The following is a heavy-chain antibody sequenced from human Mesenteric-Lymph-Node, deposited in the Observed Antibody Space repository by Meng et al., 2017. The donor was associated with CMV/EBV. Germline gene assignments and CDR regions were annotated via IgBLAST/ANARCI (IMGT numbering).Heavy chain of an antibody. D-gene: IGHD2-2*01. J-gene: IGHJ3*02. CDR1: GYTFTGYY. CDR3: ARGGVVVVPAAILGAFDI. V-gene: IGHV1-2*02. CDR2: INPNCGGT. Sequence: ASVTVSCKDSGYTFTGYYMRWLRQAPGQGLEWMGWINPNCGGTNHAQKFQGRVTMTRDTSISTAYMELSRLRSDGTAVYYCARGGVVVVPAAILGAFDIWGQGTLVTVSS.